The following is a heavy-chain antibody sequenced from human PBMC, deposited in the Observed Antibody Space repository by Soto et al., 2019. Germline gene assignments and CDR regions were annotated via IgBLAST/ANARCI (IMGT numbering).Heavy chain of an antibody. CDR1: GGSVSGYY. CDR3: ARDGYNWGGMDV. J-gene: IGHJ6*02. D-gene: IGHD1-1*01. V-gene: IGHV4-34*01. CDR2: INPSEST. Sequence: QVQLQQWGAGLLKPSESLSLTCAFYGGSVSGYYWSWIRQSPGKGLEWIGEINPSESTKYNPSLKSRVTISGDSSNNQFSLKLNSVTAADTAVYYCARDGYNWGGMDVWGPGTTVTVSS.